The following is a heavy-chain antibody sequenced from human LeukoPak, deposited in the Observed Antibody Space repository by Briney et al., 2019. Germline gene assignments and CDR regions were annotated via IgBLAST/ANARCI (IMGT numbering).Heavy chain of an antibody. CDR3: AKGLYSSGWYYFDS. CDR1: GFTFSNYG. J-gene: IGHJ4*02. Sequence: GGSLRLSCAASGFTFSNYGMHWVRQAPGKGLEWVGVIRYDGNNKYCADSVKGRFTISRDNSKNTLYLQMNSLRAEDTAVYYCAKGLYSSGWYYFDSWGQGTLVTVSS. CDR2: IRYDGNNK. D-gene: IGHD6-19*01. V-gene: IGHV3-30*02.